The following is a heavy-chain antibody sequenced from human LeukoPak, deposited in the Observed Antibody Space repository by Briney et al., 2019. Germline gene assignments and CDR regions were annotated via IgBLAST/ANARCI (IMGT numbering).Heavy chain of an antibody. D-gene: IGHD3-10*01. CDR3: AREPHSMKYYYGSGSLAGILDV. CDR1: GESFRGYY. Sequence: SETLSLTCAVYGESFRGYYWTWIRQTPGKGLEWIGEIDHIGRTTYNPSLKSRVTISVDTSKNQFSLRLSSVTAADTAVYYCAREPHSMKYYYGSGSLAGILDVWGKGTTVTVSS. V-gene: IGHV4-34*01. CDR2: IDHIGRT. J-gene: IGHJ6*04.